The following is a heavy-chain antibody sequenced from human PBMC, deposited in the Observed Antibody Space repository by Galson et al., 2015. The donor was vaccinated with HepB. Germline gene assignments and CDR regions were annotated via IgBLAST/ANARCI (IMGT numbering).Heavy chain of an antibody. V-gene: IGHV5-51*01. Sequence: QSGAEVKKPGESLTISCKGSGYSFTSYWIGWVRQMPGKGLEWMGIIYPGDSDARYSPSFQGQVTISADKSISTAYLQWSSLKASDTAMYYCATRPDYGDSSRAPGAFDIWGQGTMVTVAS. CDR1: GYSFTSYW. J-gene: IGHJ3*02. D-gene: IGHD4-17*01. CDR3: ATRPDYGDSSRAPGAFDI. CDR2: IYPGDSDA.